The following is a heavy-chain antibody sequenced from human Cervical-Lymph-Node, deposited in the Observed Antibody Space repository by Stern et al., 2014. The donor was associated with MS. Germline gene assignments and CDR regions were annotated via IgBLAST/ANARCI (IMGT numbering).Heavy chain of an antibody. J-gene: IGHJ6*02. V-gene: IGHV1-46*01. CDR3: ARTKDSSIGARPGEYHYVGMDV. CDR2: INPSGGRT. CDR1: GYTFITHY. D-gene: IGHD6-6*01. Sequence: VQLVESGAEVKKPGASVKLSCKASGYTFITHYMHWVRQAPGQGLEWMGLINPSGGRTTYAQKFQDRVTMTRDTSTSTFYMYLSSLRSEDTAVYYCARTKDSSIGARPGEYHYVGMDVWGQGTTVSVPS.